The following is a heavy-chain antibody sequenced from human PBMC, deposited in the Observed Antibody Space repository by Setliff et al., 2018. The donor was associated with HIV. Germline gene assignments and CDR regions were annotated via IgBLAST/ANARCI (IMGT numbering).Heavy chain of an antibody. V-gene: IGHV1-69*13. CDR1: ADTFGSHV. CDR3: ARPTYYTDNSGHPRYYFET. Sequence: ASVKVSCKASADTFGSHVISWFRQAPEQGLEWMGGIIPIFGSANFPQNFQGRLTITVDEPTSTAYMELSSLTFDDTAVYYCARPTYYTDNSGHPRYYFETWGQGTRVTVS. J-gene: IGHJ5*02. CDR2: IIPIFGSA. D-gene: IGHD3-22*01.